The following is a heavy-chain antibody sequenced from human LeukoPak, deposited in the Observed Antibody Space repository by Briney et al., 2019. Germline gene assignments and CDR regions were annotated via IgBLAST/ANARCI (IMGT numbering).Heavy chain of an antibody. Sequence: PSETLSLTCAVYGGSFSGYYWSWIRQPPGKGLEWIGEINHRGSTNCNPSLKSRVTISVDTSKNQFSLKLSSVTAADTAVYYCAREPGGYDFWSGYLFPGYFDYWGQGTLVTVSS. CDR1: GGSFSGYY. J-gene: IGHJ4*02. CDR3: AREPGGYDFWSGYLFPGYFDY. CDR2: INHRGST. D-gene: IGHD3-3*01. V-gene: IGHV4-34*01.